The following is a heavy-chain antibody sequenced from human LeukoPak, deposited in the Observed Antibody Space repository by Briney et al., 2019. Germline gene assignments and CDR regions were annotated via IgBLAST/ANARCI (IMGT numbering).Heavy chain of an antibody. J-gene: IGHJ4*02. CDR2: IHSTGTT. Sequence: SETLSLTCFVSGASISRHYWTWMRHTPGQGLHWIGYIHSTGTTNYNPSLKSRVPMSLDTSKNQFSLRLNSVAAADTAVYYCARSEYVWGGYRLDFWGQGALVTVSS. CDR1: GASISRHY. CDR3: ARSEYVWGGYRLDF. V-gene: IGHV4-4*08. D-gene: IGHD3-16*02.